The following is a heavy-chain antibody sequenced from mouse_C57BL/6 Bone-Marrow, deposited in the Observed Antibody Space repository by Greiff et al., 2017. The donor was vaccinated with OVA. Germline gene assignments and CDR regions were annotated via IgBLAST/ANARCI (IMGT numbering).Heavy chain of an antibody. Sequence: QVQLQQSGPELVKPGASVKISCKASGYAFSSSWMNWVKQRPGKGLEWIGRIYPGDGDTNYNGKFKGKATLTADKSSSTAYMQLSSLTSEDSAVYFCARSGFYYGSSRGGDYWGQGTTLTVSS. V-gene: IGHV1-82*01. D-gene: IGHD1-1*01. CDR2: IYPGDGDT. CDR3: ARSGFYYGSSRGGDY. J-gene: IGHJ2*01. CDR1: GYAFSSSW.